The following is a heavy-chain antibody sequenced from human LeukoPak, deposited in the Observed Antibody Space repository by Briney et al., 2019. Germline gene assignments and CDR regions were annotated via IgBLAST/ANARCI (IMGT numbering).Heavy chain of an antibody. CDR3: ARSTLKMTTVTRFDY. Sequence: GGSLRLSCAASGFTFGNYAMHWVRQAPGKGLEWVAVISYDGSNKYYADSVKGRFTISRDNSKNTLYLQMSSLGAGDAAVYYCARSTLKMTTVTRFDYWGQGTLVTVSS. J-gene: IGHJ4*02. CDR1: GFTFGNYA. V-gene: IGHV3-30-3*01. CDR2: ISYDGSNK. D-gene: IGHD4-17*01.